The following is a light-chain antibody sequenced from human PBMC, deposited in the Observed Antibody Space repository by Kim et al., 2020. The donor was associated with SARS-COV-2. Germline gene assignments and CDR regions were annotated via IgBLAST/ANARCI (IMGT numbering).Light chain of an antibody. CDR3: CSYAGSSNVV. J-gene: IGLJ2*01. V-gene: IGLV2-23*02. CDR1: SSGVGSYNL. CDR2: EVS. Sequence: GQSITLSCTGTSSGVGSYNLVSWYQQHPGKAPKLMIYEVSKRPSGVSNRFSGSKSGNTASLTISGLQAEDEADYYCCSYAGSSNVVFGGGTQLTVL.